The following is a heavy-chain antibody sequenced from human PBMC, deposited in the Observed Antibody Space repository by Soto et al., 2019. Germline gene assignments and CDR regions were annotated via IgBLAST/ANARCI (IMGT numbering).Heavy chain of an antibody. CDR2: ISSNGGST. Sequence: GGSLRLSCSASGFTFSSSAMHWVRQAPGKGLEYVSAISSNGGSTYSSDSVDGRLTISRYNSKNTLYLQMSSLRAEDTAVYYCVKGDTYYDFWSAYRGPDAFDIWGQGTMVTVSS. CDR3: VKGDTYYDFWSAYRGPDAFDI. J-gene: IGHJ3*02. CDR1: GFTFSSSA. D-gene: IGHD3-3*01. V-gene: IGHV3-64D*06.